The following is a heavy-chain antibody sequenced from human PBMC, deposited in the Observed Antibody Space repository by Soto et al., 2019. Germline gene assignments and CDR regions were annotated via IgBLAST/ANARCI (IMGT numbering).Heavy chain of an antibody. Sequence: SETLSLTCTVSGASITGSSYWSWIRQPAGKGLEWIGRFSLSGTTSYNPSLRSRVTMSADVSKNQFSLRLTSATAADTALYYCARGMTPPGAPAWYYFDSWGQGTLVTVSS. CDR2: FSLSGTT. CDR1: GASITGSSY. D-gene: IGHD2-8*02. CDR3: ARGMTPPGAPAWYYFDS. V-gene: IGHV4-4*07. J-gene: IGHJ4*02.